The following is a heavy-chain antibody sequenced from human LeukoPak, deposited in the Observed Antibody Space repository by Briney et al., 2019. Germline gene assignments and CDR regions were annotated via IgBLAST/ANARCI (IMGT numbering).Heavy chain of an antibody. V-gene: IGHV4-39*07. CDR3: ARVPTVTFFDY. CDR2: IYYSGST. J-gene: IGHJ4*02. Sequence: SETLSLTCTVSGGSISSSSYYWGWIRQPPGRGLEWIGIIYYSGSTYYNPSLKSRVTISVDTSKNQFSLELSSVTAADTAVYYCARVPTVTFFDYWGQGTLVTVSS. CDR1: GGSISSSSYY. D-gene: IGHD4-17*01.